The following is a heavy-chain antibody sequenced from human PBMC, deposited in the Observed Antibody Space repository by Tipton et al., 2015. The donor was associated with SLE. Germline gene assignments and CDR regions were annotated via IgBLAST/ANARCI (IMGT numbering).Heavy chain of an antibody. CDR3: ARDRSGGGGYVLDA. CDR2: IYSGGST. V-gene: IGHV4-34*01. CDR1: GGSFSGYF. D-gene: IGHD5-12*01. J-gene: IGHJ5*02. Sequence: TLSLTCAVYGGSFSGYFWSWIRQLPDKGLEWIGSIYSGGSTYYNPSLKSRVTVSVDTSKNQFSLKLTSVTAADTAVYFCARDRSGGGGYVLDAWGQGTLVTVSS.